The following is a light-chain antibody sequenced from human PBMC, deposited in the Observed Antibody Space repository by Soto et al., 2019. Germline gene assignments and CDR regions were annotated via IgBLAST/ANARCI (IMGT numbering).Light chain of an antibody. CDR1: QSINTY. Sequence: DIQMTQSPSSLSASVGARGTITCRASQSINTYLNWYQQKPGKVPKLLIYGVFSLESGVPSRFSGSRSGTDFTLTISSLQPEDFAVYYWQQSDSTPPTCGQGTKVEIK. CDR3: QQSDSTPPT. CDR2: GVF. J-gene: IGKJ2*01. V-gene: IGKV1-39*01.